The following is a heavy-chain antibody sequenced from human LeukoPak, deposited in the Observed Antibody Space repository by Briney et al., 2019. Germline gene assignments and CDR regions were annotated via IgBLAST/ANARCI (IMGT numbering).Heavy chain of an antibody. CDR1: GFTFSSYA. Sequence: PGGSLRPSCAASGFTFSSYAMSWVRQAPGKGLEWVSAISGSGGSTYCADSVKGRFTISRDNSKNTLYLQMNSLRAEDTAVYYCAKGGEGITIFGVVISPNDYWGQGTLVTVSS. J-gene: IGHJ4*02. D-gene: IGHD3-3*01. CDR3: AKGGEGITIFGVVISPNDY. CDR2: ISGSGGST. V-gene: IGHV3-23*01.